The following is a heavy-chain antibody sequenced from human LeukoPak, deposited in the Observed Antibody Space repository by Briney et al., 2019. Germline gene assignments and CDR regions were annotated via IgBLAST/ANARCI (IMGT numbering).Heavy chain of an antibody. CDR3: ARHYSSSYFDY. Sequence: SSETLSLTCTVSGYSISSGYYWGWIRQPPGKGLEWIGSIYHSGSTYYNPSLKSRVTISVDTSKNQFSLKLSSVTAADTAVYYCARHYSSSYFDYWGQGTLVTVSS. CDR2: IYHSGST. J-gene: IGHJ4*02. V-gene: IGHV4-38-2*02. D-gene: IGHD6-13*01. CDR1: GYSISSGYY.